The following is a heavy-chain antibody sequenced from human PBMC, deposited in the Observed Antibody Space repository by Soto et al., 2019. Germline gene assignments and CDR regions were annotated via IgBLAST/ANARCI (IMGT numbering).Heavy chain of an antibody. J-gene: IGHJ6*02. CDR3: ARDPGFGFGYSYAFAMDV. CDR1: GYTFSNYG. Sequence: QVPLVQSGAEVKKPGASVKVSCKASGYTFSNYGISWVRQDPGQGLEWMGWISGYNGNTHYEEKVQDRIKMTTDTSTSTTYPELRSLRSDDTAVYFCARDPGFGFGYSYAFAMDVWGQGTTVTVSS. CDR2: ISGYNGNT. D-gene: IGHD5-18*01. V-gene: IGHV1-18*01.